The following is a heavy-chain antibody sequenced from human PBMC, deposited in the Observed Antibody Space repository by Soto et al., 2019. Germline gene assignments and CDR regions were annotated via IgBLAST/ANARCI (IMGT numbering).Heavy chain of an antibody. V-gene: IGHV3-74*01. CDR2: INGDGSST. Sequence: EVQLVESGGGLVQPGGSLRLSCAASGFIYSNYWMHWVRQVPGKGLVLVSRINGDGSSTNYADSVKGRFTISRDNAKNTVYLHMNTLRAEDTAVYYCARGARGFYYFDYWGQRILVTVSS. CDR1: GFIYSNYW. D-gene: IGHD3-10*01. J-gene: IGHJ4*02. CDR3: ARGARGFYYFDY.